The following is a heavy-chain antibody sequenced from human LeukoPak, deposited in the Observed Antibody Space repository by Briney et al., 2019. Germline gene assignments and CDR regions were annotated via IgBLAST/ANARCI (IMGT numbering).Heavy chain of an antibody. J-gene: IGHJ4*02. V-gene: IGHV3-23*01. CDR3: AKGPTDYGDCYFDY. Sequence: GGSLRLSCAASGFTFSSYAMSWVRQAPGKGLQWVSAISGSGGSTYYADSVKGRFTISRDNSKNTLYLQMNSLRAEDTAVYYCAKGPTDYGDCYFDYWGQGTLVTVSS. CDR1: GFTFSSYA. CDR2: ISGSGGST. D-gene: IGHD4-17*01.